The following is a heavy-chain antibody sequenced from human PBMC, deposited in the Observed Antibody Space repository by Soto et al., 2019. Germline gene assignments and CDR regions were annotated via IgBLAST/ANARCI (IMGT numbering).Heavy chain of an antibody. Sequence: SETLSLTCAVYGGSFSGYYWTWIRQPPGTGLEWIGEINHSGSTNYNPSLKNRVTISVDTSKNQFSLKLTSVTAADTALYYCAIGLLLDPGYCSGGSCSWGQGTLVTVSS. D-gene: IGHD2-15*01. CDR2: INHSGST. J-gene: IGHJ5*02. CDR3: AIGLLLDPGYCSGGSCS. CDR1: GGSFSGYY. V-gene: IGHV4-34*01.